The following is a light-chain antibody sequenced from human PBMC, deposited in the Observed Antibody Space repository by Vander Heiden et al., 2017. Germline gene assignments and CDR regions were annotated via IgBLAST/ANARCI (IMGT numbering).Light chain of an antibody. V-gene: IGKV1-8*01. Sequence: AIRMTQSPSSLSASTGDRVTITCRASQGISSYLAWYQQKPGKAPKLLIYAASTLQSGVPSRFSGSGSGTDFTLTISCLQSEDFATYYCQQFDSHPRAFGQGTKVEIK. CDR2: AAS. CDR3: QQFDSHPRA. J-gene: IGKJ1*01. CDR1: QGISSY.